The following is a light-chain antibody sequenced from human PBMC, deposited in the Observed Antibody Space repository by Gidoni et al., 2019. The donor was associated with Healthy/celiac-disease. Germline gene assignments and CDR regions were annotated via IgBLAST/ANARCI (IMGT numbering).Light chain of an antibody. CDR1: QGSRND. CDR2: AAS. J-gene: IGKJ2*01. CDR3: LQDYNYLS. V-gene: IGKV1-6*01. Sequence: AIQMTQSPSSLSASVGDRVTITCRASQGSRNDLGWYQQKPGKAPKLLIYAASSLQSGVPSRFSGSGSGTDFTLTISSLQPEDFATYYCLQDYNYLSFGQXTKLEIK.